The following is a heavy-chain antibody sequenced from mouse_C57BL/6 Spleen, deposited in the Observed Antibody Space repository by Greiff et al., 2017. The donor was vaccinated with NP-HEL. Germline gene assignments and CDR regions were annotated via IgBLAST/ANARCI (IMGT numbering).Heavy chain of an antibody. CDR3: ARKGSSDAMDY. J-gene: IGHJ4*01. CDR1: GYTFTSYW. Sequence: QVQLQQSGAELVMPGASVKLSCKASGYTFTSYWMHWVKQRPGQGLEWIGEIDPSDSYTNYNQKFKGKSTLTVDKSSSTAYMQLSSLTSEDSAVYYCARKGSSDAMDYWGQGTSVTVSS. CDR2: IDPSDSYT. V-gene: IGHV1-69*01. D-gene: IGHD3-3*01.